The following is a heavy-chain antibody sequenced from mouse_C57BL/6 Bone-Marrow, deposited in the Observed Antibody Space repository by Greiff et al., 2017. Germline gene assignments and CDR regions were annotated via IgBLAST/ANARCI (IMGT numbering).Heavy chain of an antibody. CDR3: AREATTVVD. D-gene: IGHD1-1*01. Sequence: VQLQQSGAELVKPGASVKLSCTASGFNITDYYMHWVKQRTEQGLEWIGRIDPEDGETKYAPKFQGKATITADTSSNTAYLPLSSLTSEDTAVYYCAREATTVVDWGQGTTLTVSA. CDR1: GFNITDYY. V-gene: IGHV14-2*01. J-gene: IGHJ2*01. CDR2: IDPEDGET.